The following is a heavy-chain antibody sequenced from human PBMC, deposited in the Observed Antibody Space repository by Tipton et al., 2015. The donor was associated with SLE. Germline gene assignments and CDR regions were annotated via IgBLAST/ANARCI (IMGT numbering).Heavy chain of an antibody. V-gene: IGHV4-39*01. Sequence: TLSLTCTVSGGSISSSSYYWGWIRQPPGKGLEWIGSIYYSGSTYYNPSLKSRVTISVDTSKNQISLKLSSVTAADTAVYYCASARLKYFQHWGQGTLVTVSS. D-gene: IGHD5-12*01. CDR3: ASARLKYFQH. CDR1: GGSISSSSYY. CDR2: IYYSGST. J-gene: IGHJ1*01.